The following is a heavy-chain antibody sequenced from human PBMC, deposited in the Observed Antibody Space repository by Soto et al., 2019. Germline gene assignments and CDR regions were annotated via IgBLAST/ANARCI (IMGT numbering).Heavy chain of an antibody. V-gene: IGHV1-69*13. CDR1: GGTFSTYA. J-gene: IGHJ4*02. D-gene: IGHD3-22*01. CDR3: ARGVHYDSSGYYYFY. CDR2: ITPVFGTA. Sequence: SVKVSCKTSGGTFSTYAIDWVRQAPGQGLEWMGGITPVFGTANYAQKVQGRITITADESTSTAYMELRSLRSEDTAVYYCARGVHYDSSGYYYFYWGQGTLVTVSS.